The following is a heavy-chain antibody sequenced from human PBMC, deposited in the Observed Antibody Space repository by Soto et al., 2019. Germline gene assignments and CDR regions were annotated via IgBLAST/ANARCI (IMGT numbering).Heavy chain of an antibody. Sequence: SETLSLTCTVSGDSISRGGYYWSWIRQHPGKGLEWIGYIFYSGTTYYNPSLKGRISISVDTSENHFSLSLTSVTAADTAVYYCARMQPYDYGANSGWLDPWGQGTLVTVSS. D-gene: IGHD4-17*01. J-gene: IGHJ5*02. CDR2: IFYSGTT. CDR1: GDSISRGGYY. V-gene: IGHV4-31*03. CDR3: ARMQPYDYGANSGWLDP.